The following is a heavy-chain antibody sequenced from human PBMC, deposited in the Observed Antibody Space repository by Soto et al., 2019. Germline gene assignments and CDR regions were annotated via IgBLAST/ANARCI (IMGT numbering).Heavy chain of an antibody. Sequence: GGSLRLSCAASGFTFSSYAMSWVRQAPGKGLEWVSAIRGSGGSTYYADSVKGRFTISRDNSKNTLYLQMNSLRAEDTAVYYCAKWGYSYYYGSGSRYYFDYWGQGTLVTVSS. J-gene: IGHJ4*02. CDR1: GFTFSSYA. CDR3: AKWGYSYYYGSGSRYYFDY. V-gene: IGHV3-23*01. CDR2: IRGSGGST. D-gene: IGHD3-10*01.